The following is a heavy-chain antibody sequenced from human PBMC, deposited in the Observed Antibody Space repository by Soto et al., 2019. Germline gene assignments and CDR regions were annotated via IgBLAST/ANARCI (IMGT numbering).Heavy chain of an antibody. D-gene: IGHD3-3*01. CDR1: GYTFTSYD. CDR2: MNPNSGNT. CDR3: ARGQRGRGILRFDY. J-gene: IGHJ4*02. V-gene: IGHV1-8*01. Sequence: ASVKVSCKASGYTFTSYDINWVRQATGQGLEWMGWMNPNSGNTGYAQKFQGRVTMTRNTSISTAYMELSSLRSEDTAVYYCARGQRGRGILRFDYWGQGTLVTVSS.